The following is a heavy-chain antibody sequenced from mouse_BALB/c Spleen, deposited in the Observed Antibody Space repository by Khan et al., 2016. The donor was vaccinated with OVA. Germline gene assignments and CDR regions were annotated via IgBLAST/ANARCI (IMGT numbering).Heavy chain of an antibody. V-gene: IGHV14-3*02. CDR2: IDPANGNT. D-gene: IGHD2-1*01. CDR1: GFNIKDTY. CDR3: ARDGNPYYYAMDY. Sequence: EVQLQESGAELVKPGASVKLSCTASGFNIKDTYMHWVKQRPEQGLEWIGRIDPANGNTKYDPKFQGKATITADTSSNTAYLQLSSLTSEDTAVYYCARDGNPYYYAMDYWGQGTSVTGSS. J-gene: IGHJ4*01.